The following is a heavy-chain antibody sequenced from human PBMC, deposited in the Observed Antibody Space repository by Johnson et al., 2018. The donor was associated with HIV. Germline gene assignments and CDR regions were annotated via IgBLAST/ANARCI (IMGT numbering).Heavy chain of an antibody. Sequence: EVQLVESGGGLVQPGGSLRLSCAASGFTFSSYWMSWVRQAPGKGLEWVANIKQGGSEKYYVDSVKGRFTISRDNAKNSLYLQMNSLRAEDTAVYYCALEAVRSTDAFDIWGQGTMVTVSS. J-gene: IGHJ3*02. CDR3: ALEAVRSTDAFDI. CDR1: GFTFSSYW. V-gene: IGHV3-7*03. CDR2: IKQGGSEK. D-gene: IGHD3-10*01.